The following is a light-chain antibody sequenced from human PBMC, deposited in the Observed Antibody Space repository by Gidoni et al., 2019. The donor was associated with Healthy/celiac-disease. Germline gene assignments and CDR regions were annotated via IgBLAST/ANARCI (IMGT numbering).Light chain of an antibody. CDR1: QSLVYSDGNTY. J-gene: IGKJ5*01. V-gene: IGKV2-30*01. CDR2: KVS. CDR3: MQGTHWPPIT. Sequence: DVVMTQSPLSLPVTLGQPASISCRSSQSLVYSDGNTYLNWFQQRPGQSPRRLIYKVSNQDSGGPDRFSGSGSGTDFTLKISRVEAEDVGVYYCMQGTHWPPITFGQGTRLEIK.